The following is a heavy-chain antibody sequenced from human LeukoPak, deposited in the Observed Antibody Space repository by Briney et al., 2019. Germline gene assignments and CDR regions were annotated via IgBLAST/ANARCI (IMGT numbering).Heavy chain of an antibody. CDR1: GGSISSYY. CDR3: ARDTKQQLVLGY. J-gene: IGHJ4*02. D-gene: IGHD6-13*01. CDR2: IYTSGST. Sequence: SGTLSLTCTVSGGSISSYYWSWIRQPAGKGLEWIGRIYTSGSTNYNPSLKSRVTMSVDTSKNQFSPKLSSVTAADTAVYYCARDTKQQLVLGYWGQGTLVTVSS. V-gene: IGHV4-4*07.